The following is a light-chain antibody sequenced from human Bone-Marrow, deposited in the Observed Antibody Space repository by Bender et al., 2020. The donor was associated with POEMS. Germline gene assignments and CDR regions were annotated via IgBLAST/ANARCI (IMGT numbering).Light chain of an antibody. J-gene: IGLJ2*01. CDR2: EVN. CDR1: SNDVGRHNL. Sequence: QSALAQPASVSGSPGQSITISCTGTSNDVGRHNLVSWYQQHPGKAPKLMIYEVNKRPSGVSTRFSGSNSGNTASLTISGLQAEDEADYYCCSYAGSTTHVLFGGGTKLTVL. CDR3: CSYAGSTTHVL. V-gene: IGLV2-23*02.